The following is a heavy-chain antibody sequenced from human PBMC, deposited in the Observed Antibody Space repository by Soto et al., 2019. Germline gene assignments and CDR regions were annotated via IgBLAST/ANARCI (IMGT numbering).Heavy chain of an antibody. D-gene: IGHD3-10*01. CDR3: ARDRRYYGSGPLYYYYGMDV. CDR2: IYYSGST. J-gene: IGHJ6*02. V-gene: IGHV4-31*03. CDR1: GGSISSGGYY. Sequence: SETLSLTCTVSGGSISSGGYYWSWIRQHPGKGLEWIGYIYYSGSTYYNPSLKSRVTISVDTSKNQFSLKLSSVTAADTAVYYCARDRRYYGSGPLYYYYGMDVWGQGTTVTVSS.